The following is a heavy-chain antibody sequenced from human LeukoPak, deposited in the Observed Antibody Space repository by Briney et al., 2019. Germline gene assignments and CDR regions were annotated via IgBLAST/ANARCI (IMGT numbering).Heavy chain of an antibody. CDR1: GFTFSSYS. D-gene: IGHD6-19*01. CDR3: ARDDRVAVAVNPDY. Sequence: GGSLRLSCAASGFTFSSYSMNWVRQAPGKGLEWVSYISSSSSTIYYADSVKGRFTISRDNAKNSLYLQMNSLRAEDTAVYYCARDDRVAVAVNPDYWGQGTLVTVSS. V-gene: IGHV3-48*04. J-gene: IGHJ4*02. CDR2: ISSSSSTI.